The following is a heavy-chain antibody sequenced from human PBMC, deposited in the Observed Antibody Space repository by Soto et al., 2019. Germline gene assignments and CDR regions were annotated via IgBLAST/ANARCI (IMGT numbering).Heavy chain of an antibody. J-gene: IGHJ4*02. D-gene: IGHD3-10*01. Sequence: QITLKESGPTLVKPTQTLTLTCNFSGFSLSTSGVGVGWIRQPPGKALEWLALIYWDDDKRYSPSLKSRLTITKDTSKNQVVLIMTNMDPVDTATYYCVHIRYGSGLFDYWGQGTLVTVSS. CDR2: IYWDDDK. V-gene: IGHV2-5*02. CDR3: VHIRYGSGLFDY. CDR1: GFSLSTSGVG.